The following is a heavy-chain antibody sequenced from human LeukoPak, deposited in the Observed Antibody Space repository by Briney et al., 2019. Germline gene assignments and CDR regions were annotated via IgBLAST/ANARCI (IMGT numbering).Heavy chain of an antibody. J-gene: IGHJ6*02. D-gene: IGHD6-13*01. CDR3: ARVPIASSSWYVYYYYGMDV. CDR2: IYHSGST. CDR1: GGSISSSNW. V-gene: IGHV4-4*02. Sequence: SGTLSLTCAVSGGSISSSNWWSWVRQPPRKGLEWIGEIYHSGSTNYNPSLKSRVTISVDKSKNQFSPKLSSVTAADTAVYYRARVPIASSSWYVYYYYGMDVWGQGTTVTVSS.